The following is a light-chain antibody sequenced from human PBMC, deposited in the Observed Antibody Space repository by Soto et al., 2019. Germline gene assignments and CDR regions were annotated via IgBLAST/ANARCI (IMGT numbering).Light chain of an antibody. Sequence: EIVMTQSPATLSVSPGERATLSCRASQSVSSNLAWYQQKPGQTPRLLIYGASIRATGIPARFSGSGSGTEFTLTISSLQSEDFAVYYCQHYDNWPETFGQGTKLEI. CDR2: GAS. CDR3: QHYDNWPET. V-gene: IGKV3-15*01. J-gene: IGKJ2*01. CDR1: QSVSSN.